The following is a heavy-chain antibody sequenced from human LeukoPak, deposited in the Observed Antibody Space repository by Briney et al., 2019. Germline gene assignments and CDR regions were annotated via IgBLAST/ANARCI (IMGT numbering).Heavy chain of an antibody. J-gene: IGHJ4*02. CDR2: INHSGST. Sequence: SETLSLTCAVYGGSFSGDYWSWIRQPPGKGLEWIGEINHSGSTNYNPSLKSRVTISVDTSKNQFSLKLSSVTAADTAVYYCARDRYYYDSSGYLFGYWGQGTLVTVSS. V-gene: IGHV4-34*01. CDR3: ARDRYYYDSSGYLFGY. CDR1: GGSFSGDY. D-gene: IGHD3-22*01.